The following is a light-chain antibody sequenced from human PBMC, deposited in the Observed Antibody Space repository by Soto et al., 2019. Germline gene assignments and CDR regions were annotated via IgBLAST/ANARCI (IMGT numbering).Light chain of an antibody. CDR3: QHRNNRPFS. CDR2: DAS. Sequence: EMVLTQSPATLSLPQGERATLSCRASQSVSNYLAWYQQRPGQAPRLLIYDASNRATGIPARFSGSGSGTDFTLTISGLEPEDFAIYYCQHRNNRPFSFGPGTKVDI. CDR1: QSVSNY. J-gene: IGKJ3*01. V-gene: IGKV3-11*01.